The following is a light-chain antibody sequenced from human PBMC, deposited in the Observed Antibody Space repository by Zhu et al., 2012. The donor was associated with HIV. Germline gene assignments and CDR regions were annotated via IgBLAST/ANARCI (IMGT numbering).Light chain of an antibody. V-gene: IGKV3-20*01. CDR1: QVVSSNY. J-gene: IGKJ1*01. Sequence: EIVLTQSPGTLSLSPGERATLFCRTSQVVSSNYLAWYQHKPGQAPRPVIYGASTRAAGIPDRFSGSGSGTDFTLTISRLEPEDFAVYSCQQFGSSPPTFGQGTKV. CDR3: QQFGSSPPT. CDR2: GAS.